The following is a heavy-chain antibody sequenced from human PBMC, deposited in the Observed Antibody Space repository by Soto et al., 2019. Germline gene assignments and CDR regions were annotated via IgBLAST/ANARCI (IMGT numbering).Heavy chain of an antibody. CDR3: AKRRYDSSGYYQY. CDR2: ISGSGGST. CDR1: GFTFSSYA. J-gene: IGHJ4*02. D-gene: IGHD3-22*01. Sequence: PGGSLRLSCAASGFTFSSYAMSWVRQAPGKGLEWVSAISGSGGSTYYADSVKGRFTISRDNSKNTLYLQMSSLRAEDTAVYYCAKRRYDSSGYYQYWGQGTLVTVSS. V-gene: IGHV3-23*01.